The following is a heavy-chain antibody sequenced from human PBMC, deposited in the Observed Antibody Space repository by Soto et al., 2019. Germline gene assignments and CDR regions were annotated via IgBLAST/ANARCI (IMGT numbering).Heavy chain of an antibody. CDR3: AKDLDGRSGNYYYGMDV. CDR1: GFTFSSYA. J-gene: IGHJ6*02. CDR2: IGGSGGST. V-gene: IGHV3-23*01. Sequence: GGSLRLSCAASGFTFSSYAMSWVRQAPGKGLEWVSAIGGSGGSTYYADSVKGRFTISRDNSKNTLYLQMNSLRAEDTAVYYCAKDLDGRSGNYYYGMDVWGQGTAVTVSS. D-gene: IGHD3-10*01.